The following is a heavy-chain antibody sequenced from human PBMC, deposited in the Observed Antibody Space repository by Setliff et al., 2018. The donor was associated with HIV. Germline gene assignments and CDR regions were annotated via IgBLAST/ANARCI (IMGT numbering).Heavy chain of an antibody. Sequence: PGGSLRLSCATSGFSFSSYGMHWVRQAPGKGLEWVAVISNDGTKKFYEDSVKGRFTISRDNFKSTLYLEMNSLRSEDTAVYYCAKDGTSHFDGNFDYWGQGSLVTVSS. CDR3: AKDGTSHFDGNFDY. CDR1: GFSFSSYG. CDR2: ISNDGTKK. J-gene: IGHJ4*02. V-gene: IGHV3-30*18. D-gene: IGHD2-2*01.